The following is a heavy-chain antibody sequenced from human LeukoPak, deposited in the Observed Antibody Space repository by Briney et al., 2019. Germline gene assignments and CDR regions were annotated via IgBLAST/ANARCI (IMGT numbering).Heavy chain of an antibody. CDR3: ARDGIAVAGNWFDP. D-gene: IGHD6-19*01. J-gene: IGHJ5*02. CDR1: GGSISSSSYY. Sequence: SETLSLTCTVSGGSISSSSYYWGWIRQPPGKGLEWIGYIYHSGSTYYNPSLKSRVTISVDRSKNQFSLKLSSVTAADTAVYYCARDGIAVAGNWFDPWGQGTLVTVSS. V-gene: IGHV4-30-2*01. CDR2: IYHSGST.